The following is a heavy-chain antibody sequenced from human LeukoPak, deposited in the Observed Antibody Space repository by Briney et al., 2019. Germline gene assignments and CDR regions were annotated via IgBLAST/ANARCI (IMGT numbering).Heavy chain of an antibody. Sequence: GGSLRLSCAASGFTFSTYAMSWVRQPPGKGLEWVSAISGSGGSTYYAGSVKGRFTISRDNSKNTLYLQMNSLRAEDTAVYYCARWLQRPIDYWGQGTLVTVSS. CDR1: GFTFSTYA. CDR2: ISGSGGST. CDR3: ARWLQRPIDY. V-gene: IGHV3-23*01. D-gene: IGHD5-24*01. J-gene: IGHJ4*02.